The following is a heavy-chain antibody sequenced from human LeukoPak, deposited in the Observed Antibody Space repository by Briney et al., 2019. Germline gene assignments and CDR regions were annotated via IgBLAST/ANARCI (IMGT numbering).Heavy chain of an antibody. Sequence: GESLKISCKASGYSFTSYWIGWVRQMPGKGLEWMGIIYPGDSDTRYSPSFQGQVTISADKPVSTAYLQWSSLKASDTAIYYCARVRRSSGWFGDYWGQGTLVTVSS. CDR3: ARVRRSSGWFGDY. CDR2: IYPGDSDT. J-gene: IGHJ4*02. D-gene: IGHD6-19*01. V-gene: IGHV5-51*04. CDR1: GYSFTSYW.